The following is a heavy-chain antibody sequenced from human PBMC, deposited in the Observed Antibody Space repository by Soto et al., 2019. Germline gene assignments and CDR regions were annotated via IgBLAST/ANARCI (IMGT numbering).Heavy chain of an antibody. V-gene: IGHV3-9*01. CDR1: GFTFDDYA. CDR2: ISWNSGSI. CDR3: AKALLERIAAAIDY. D-gene: IGHD6-13*01. Sequence: PGGSLRLSCAASGFTFDDYAMHWVRQAPGKGLEWVSGISWNSGSIGYADSVKGRFTISRDNAKNSLYLQMNSLRAEDTALYYCAKALLERIAAAIDYWGQGPLVPVSS. J-gene: IGHJ4*02.